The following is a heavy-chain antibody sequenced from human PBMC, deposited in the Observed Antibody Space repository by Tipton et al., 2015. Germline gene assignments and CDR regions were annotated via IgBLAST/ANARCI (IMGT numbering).Heavy chain of an antibody. V-gene: IGHV4-59*08. J-gene: IGHJ4*02. Sequence: TLSLTCTVSGGSISSYYWSWIRQPPGKGLEWIGYIYYSGSTNYNPSLKSRVTISVDTSKNQFSLKLTSVTAADTAVYYCACQDYDSLTRDYQTVDYWGQGTLVTVCS. CDR3: ACQDYDSLTRDYQTVDY. CDR1: GGSISSYY. CDR2: IYYSGST. D-gene: IGHD3-9*01.